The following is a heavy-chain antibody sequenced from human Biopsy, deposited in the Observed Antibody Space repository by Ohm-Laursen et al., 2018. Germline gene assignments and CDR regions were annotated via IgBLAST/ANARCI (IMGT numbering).Heavy chain of an antibody. CDR1: GGSLSSYY. Sequence: GTLSLTCTVSGGSLSSYYWSWIRQPAGKGLEWIGRIYSSGSTNYNPSLKSQITLSMDTSKRQFSLKLSFVNDADTAVYYCARWTPEYDSSRYYLDAFDIWGQGTKVTVSS. D-gene: IGHD3-22*01. CDR3: ARWTPEYDSSRYYLDAFDI. CDR2: IYSSGST. J-gene: IGHJ3*02. V-gene: IGHV4-4*07.